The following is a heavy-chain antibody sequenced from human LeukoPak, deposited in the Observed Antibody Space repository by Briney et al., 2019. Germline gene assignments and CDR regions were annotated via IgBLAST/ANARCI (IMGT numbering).Heavy chain of an antibody. CDR1: GYTFTCYG. CDR2: ISAYNGNT. CDR3: ARVVVTYYYDSSGYSWFDP. V-gene: IGHV1-18*01. Sequence: ASVKVSCKASGYTFTCYGISWVRQAPGQGLEWMGWISAYNGNTNYAQKLQGRVIMTTDTSTSTAYMELRSLRSDDTAVYYCARVVVTYYYDSSGYSWFDPWGQGTLVTVSS. D-gene: IGHD3-22*01. J-gene: IGHJ5*02.